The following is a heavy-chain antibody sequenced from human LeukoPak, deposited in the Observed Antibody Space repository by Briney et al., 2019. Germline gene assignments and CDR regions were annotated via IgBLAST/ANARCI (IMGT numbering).Heavy chain of an antibody. CDR1: GFTFSSYE. V-gene: IGHV3-48*03. Sequence: PGGSLRLSCAASGFTFSSYEMNWDRQAPGKGLEWVSYISSSGSTIYYADSVEGRFTISRDTAKNSLYLQMNSLRAEDTAVYYCAGGNDYVWGSYRPGFYWGQGTLVTVSS. J-gene: IGHJ4*02. CDR2: ISSSGSTI. CDR3: AGGNDYVWGSYRPGFY. D-gene: IGHD3-16*02.